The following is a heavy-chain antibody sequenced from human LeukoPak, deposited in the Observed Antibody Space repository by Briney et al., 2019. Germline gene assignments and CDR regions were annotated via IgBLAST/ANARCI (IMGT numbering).Heavy chain of an antibody. CDR3: EITMVRGGGDY. D-gene: IGHD3-10*01. V-gene: IGHV3-21*01. CDR2: ISSSSSYI. J-gene: IGHJ4*02. CDR1: GFTFSSYS. Sequence: GGSLRLSCAASGFTFSSYSMNWGRQAPGKGLEWVSSISSSSSYIYYADSVKGRFTISRDNAKNSLYLQMNSLRAEDTAVYYCEITMVRGGGDYWGQGTLVTVSS.